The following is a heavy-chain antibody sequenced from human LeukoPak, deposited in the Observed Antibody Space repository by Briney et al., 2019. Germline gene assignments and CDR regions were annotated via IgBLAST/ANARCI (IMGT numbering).Heavy chain of an antibody. D-gene: IGHD4-17*01. CDR1: TFTFSKYD. V-gene: IGHV3-23*01. J-gene: IGHJ4*02. Sequence: GGSLRLSCVASTFTFSKYDMSWVRQAPGKGLEWVSGISDSGDQTYYADSVRARFAISRDNSKNTLYLQVNSLRAEDKALYYCAKEITLTTAYFDYWGQGTLVTVSS. CDR3: AKEITLTTAYFDY. CDR2: ISDSGDQT.